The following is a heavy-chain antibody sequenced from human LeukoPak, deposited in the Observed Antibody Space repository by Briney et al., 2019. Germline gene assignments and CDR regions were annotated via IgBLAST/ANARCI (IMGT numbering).Heavy chain of an antibody. V-gene: IGHV4-4*07. CDR1: GGSIRSYF. Sequence: ASETLSLTCSVSGGSIRSYFWSWIRQSAGRGLEHIGRIYSTGSTNYSPSLKSRVSMSVDTSKNQFSLTLRSVTAADTAIYYCARAGYTSTWTFDYWGPGILVTVSS. D-gene: IGHD6-13*01. J-gene: IGHJ4*02. CDR2: IYSTGST. CDR3: ARAGYTSTWTFDY.